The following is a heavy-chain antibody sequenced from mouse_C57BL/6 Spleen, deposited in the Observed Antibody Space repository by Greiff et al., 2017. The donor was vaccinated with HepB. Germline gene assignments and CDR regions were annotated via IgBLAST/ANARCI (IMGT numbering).Heavy chain of an antibody. CDR3: ARSPYYGYEAGPAWFAY. J-gene: IGHJ3*01. D-gene: IGHD2-9*01. CDR1: GYTFTDYY. CDR2: INPNNGGT. Sequence: EVKLQQSGPELVKPGASVKISCKASGYTFTDYYMNWVKQSHGKSLEWIGDINPNNGGTSYNQKFKGKATLTVDKSSSTAYMELRSLTSEDSAVYYCARSPYYGYEAGPAWFAYWGQGTLVTVSA. V-gene: IGHV1-26*01.